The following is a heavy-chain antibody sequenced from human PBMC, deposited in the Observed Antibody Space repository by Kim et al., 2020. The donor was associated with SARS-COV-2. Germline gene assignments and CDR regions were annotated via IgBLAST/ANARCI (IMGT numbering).Heavy chain of an antibody. CDR1: GFTFSSYA. Sequence: GGSLRLSFAASGFTFSSYAMSWVRQAPGKGLEWVSAISGSGGSTYYADSVKGRFTISRDNSKNTLYLQMNSLRAEDTAVYYCAKDRKVRGVIKSLSDYWGQGTLVTVSS. CDR2: ISGSGGST. J-gene: IGHJ4*02. CDR3: AKDRKVRGVIKSLSDY. D-gene: IGHD3-10*01. V-gene: IGHV3-23*01.